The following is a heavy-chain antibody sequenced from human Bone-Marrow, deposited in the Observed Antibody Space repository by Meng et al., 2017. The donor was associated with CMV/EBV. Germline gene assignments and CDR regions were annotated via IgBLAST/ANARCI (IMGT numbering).Heavy chain of an antibody. Sequence: GESLKISCAGSGFTFSNYWMSWVRQAPGKGLEWVANIKQDGSEKYYVDSVKGRFTISRDNAKNSLYLQMNSLRAEDTAVYYCARELSRLRHYHYGMDVWGQGTTVTVSS. CDR3: ARELSRLRHYHYGMDV. CDR2: IKQDGSEK. D-gene: IGHD5-12*01. CDR1: GFTFSNYW. J-gene: IGHJ6*02. V-gene: IGHV3-7*01.